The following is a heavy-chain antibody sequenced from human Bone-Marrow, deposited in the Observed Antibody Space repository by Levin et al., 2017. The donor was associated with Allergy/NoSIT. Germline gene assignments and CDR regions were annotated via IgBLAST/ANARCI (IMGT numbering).Heavy chain of an antibody. CDR3: ARERGWGCSSTSCYSGNWFDP. CDR1: GYTFTGYY. CDR2: INPNSGGT. Sequence: ASVKVSCKASGYTFTGYYMHWVRQAPGQGLEWMGWINPNSGGTNYAQKFQGRVTMTRDTSISTAYMELSRLRSDDTAVYYCARERGWGCSSTSCYSGNWFDPWGQGTLVTVSS. V-gene: IGHV1-2*02. J-gene: IGHJ5*02. D-gene: IGHD2-2*02.